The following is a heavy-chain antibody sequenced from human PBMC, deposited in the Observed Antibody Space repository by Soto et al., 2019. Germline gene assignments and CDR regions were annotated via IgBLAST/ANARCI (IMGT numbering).Heavy chain of an antibody. D-gene: IGHD1-7*01. Sequence: EVQLVESGGGLVQPGGSLRLSCAASGFTFSTHEMNWVRQAPGKGLEWLSYIRGGGSPIYYADSVRGRFTISRDNAKNSLYLQMNSLRAEDTAIYYCASKIFGTTYFNYWGQGALVTVSS. J-gene: IGHJ4*02. CDR2: IRGGGSPI. V-gene: IGHV3-48*03. CDR1: GFTFSTHE. CDR3: ASKIFGTTYFNY.